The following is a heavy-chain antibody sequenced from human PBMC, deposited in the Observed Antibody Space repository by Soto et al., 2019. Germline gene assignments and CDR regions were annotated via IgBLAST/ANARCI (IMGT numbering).Heavy chain of an antibody. CDR2: FDPEDGET. D-gene: IGHD3-22*01. CDR3: ATEGRGYYDSSGYTRRAFDI. V-gene: IGHV1-24*01. Sequence: GASVKVSCKVSGYTLTELSMHWVRQAPGKGLEWMGGFDPEDGETIYAQKFQGRVTMTEDTSTDTAHMELSSLRSEDTAVYYCATEGRGYYDSSGYTRRAFDIWGQGTMVTVSS. CDR1: GYTLTELS. J-gene: IGHJ3*02.